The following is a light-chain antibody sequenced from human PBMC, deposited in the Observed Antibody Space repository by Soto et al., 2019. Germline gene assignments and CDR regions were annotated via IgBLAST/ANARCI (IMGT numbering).Light chain of an antibody. CDR3: TSYTTSSTHWV. Sequence: QSALTQPASVSGSPGQSITISCTGTSSDVGGYNYVSWYQQHPGKAPKLMIYEVSNRPSGVSNRFSGSKSGNTASLTISGLQAEDEVEYYCTSYTTSSTHWVFGGGTKLTVL. CDR1: SSDVGGYNY. CDR2: EVS. J-gene: IGLJ3*02. V-gene: IGLV2-14*01.